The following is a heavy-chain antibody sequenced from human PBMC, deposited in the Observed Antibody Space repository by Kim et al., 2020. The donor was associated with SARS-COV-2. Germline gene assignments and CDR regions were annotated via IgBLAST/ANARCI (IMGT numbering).Heavy chain of an antibody. CDR1: GFTFSRYG. Sequence: GGSLRPSCAASGFTFSRYGMVWVRQAPGKGLEWVSLIFAGGSSTYSADSVTGRFTISRDDSKNTLYLQMNSLRAEDTAVYYCAKWGAVPAYDYWGQGTLVTVSS. J-gene: IGHJ4*02. D-gene: IGHD6-19*01. V-gene: IGHV3-23*03. CDR3: AKWGAVPAYDY. CDR2: IFAGGSST.